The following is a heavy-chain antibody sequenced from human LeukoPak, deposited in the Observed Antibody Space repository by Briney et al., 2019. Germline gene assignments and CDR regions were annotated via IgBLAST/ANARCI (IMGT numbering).Heavy chain of an antibody. Sequence: SETLSLTCTVSGGSISSYYWSWIRQPPGKGLEWIGYIYYSGSTNYNPSLKSRVTISVDTSKNQFSLKLSSVTAADTAVYYCARDYGDYANLTYYCYGMDVWGQGTTVTVSS. CDR1: GGSISSYY. D-gene: IGHD4-17*01. J-gene: IGHJ6*02. CDR3: ARDYGDYANLTYYCYGMDV. V-gene: IGHV4-59*01. CDR2: IYYSGST.